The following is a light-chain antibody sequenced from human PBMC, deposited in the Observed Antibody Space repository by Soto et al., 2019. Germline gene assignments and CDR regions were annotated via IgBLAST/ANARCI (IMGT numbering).Light chain of an antibody. CDR1: QDINNY. CDR2: DAS. CDR3: QQYDNSPLT. J-gene: IGKJ4*01. Sequence: DIQMTQSPSSLSASVGDRVTITCQASQDINNYLIWYQQKPGKAPKLLIYDASNLETGVPSRFSGSGSGADFTLAISSLQPEDIATYYCQQYDNSPLTFGGGTKVEFK. V-gene: IGKV1-33*01.